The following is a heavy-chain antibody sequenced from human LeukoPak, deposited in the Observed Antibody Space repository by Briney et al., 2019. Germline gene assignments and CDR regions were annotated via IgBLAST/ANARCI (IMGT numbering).Heavy chain of an antibody. J-gene: IGHJ3*02. Sequence: GGSLRLSCAASGFTFSSYWMSWVRQAPGKGPEWVANIKQDGSEKYYVDSVKGRFTISRDNAKNSLYLQMNSLRAEDTAVYYCARTLWFGEFTDAFDIWGQGTMVTVSS. D-gene: IGHD3-10*01. CDR2: IKQDGSEK. CDR1: GFTFSSYW. CDR3: ARTLWFGEFTDAFDI. V-gene: IGHV3-7*01.